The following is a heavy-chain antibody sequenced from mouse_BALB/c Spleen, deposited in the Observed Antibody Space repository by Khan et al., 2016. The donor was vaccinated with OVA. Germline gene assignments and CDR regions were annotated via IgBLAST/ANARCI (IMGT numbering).Heavy chain of an antibody. D-gene: IGHD1-2*01. CDR3: SRGGGTAPFAY. Sequence: EVELVESGGGLVQPGGSRKLSCAASGFTFSDYGMAWVRRAPGKGPEWVAFISDLAYTIYYADTVTGRFTISRENAKNTLYLEMRSLRSEDTAIYYCSRGGGTAPFAYWGLGTLVTVSA. J-gene: IGHJ3*01. CDR1: GFTFSDYG. CDR2: ISDLAYTI. V-gene: IGHV5-15*02.